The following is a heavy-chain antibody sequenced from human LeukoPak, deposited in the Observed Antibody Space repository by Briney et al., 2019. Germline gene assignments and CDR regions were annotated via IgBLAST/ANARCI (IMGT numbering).Heavy chain of an antibody. V-gene: IGHV1-2*02. CDR3: ARQLGNYYRAFDF. J-gene: IGHJ4*02. D-gene: IGHD6-6*01. CDR1: GYTFTNYY. CDR2: INPASAGA. Sequence: ASVKVSCKPSGYTFTNYYIHWVRQPPGQGPEWVGWINPASAGAAFAPEFQGRVSMTWDSSITTAFMDLTSLRSDDTAIYYCARQLGNYYRAFDFWGQGTLVTVSS.